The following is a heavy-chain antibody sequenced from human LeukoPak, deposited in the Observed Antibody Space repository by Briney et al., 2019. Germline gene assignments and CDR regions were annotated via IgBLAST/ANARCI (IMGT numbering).Heavy chain of an antibody. D-gene: IGHD2-8*01. CDR2: ISAYNGNT. Sequence: ASVKVSCKASGYTFTSYGISWVRQAPGQGLEWMGWISAYNGNTNYAQKLQGRVTMTTDTSTSTAYVELRSLRSDDTAVYYCARDRYCTNGVCPVYYYYGVDVWGQGTTVTVSS. J-gene: IGHJ6*02. V-gene: IGHV1-18*01. CDR3: ARDRYCTNGVCPVYYYYGVDV. CDR1: GYTFTSYG.